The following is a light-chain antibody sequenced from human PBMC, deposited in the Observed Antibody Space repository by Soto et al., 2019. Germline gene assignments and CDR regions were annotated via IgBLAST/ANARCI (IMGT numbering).Light chain of an antibody. CDR2: DAS. Sequence: EMVLTQSPATLSLSPGESATLSCRTSQGISRYLAWYQQKPGQAPRLLIYDASNRATGIPARFSGNGSRTDVTLTISSLEPEDFGVYYCQQRSYWRFGGGT. CDR3: QQRSYWR. J-gene: IGKJ4*01. V-gene: IGKV3-11*01. CDR1: QGISRY.